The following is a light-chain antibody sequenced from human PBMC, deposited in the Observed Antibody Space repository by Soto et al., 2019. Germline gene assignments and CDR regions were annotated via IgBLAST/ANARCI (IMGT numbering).Light chain of an antibody. V-gene: IGLV2-14*01. CDR3: SSYTPSNTLV. CDR2: EVS. CDR1: SSDVGAYTY. J-gene: IGLJ2*01. Sequence: QSVLTQPASVSGSPGQSITISCTGTSSDVGAYTYVSWYQQHPGKAPKLMIFEVSDRPSGVSNRFSGSKSGNTASLTISGLQAEDEDDYYCSSYTPSNTLVFGGGTKLTVL.